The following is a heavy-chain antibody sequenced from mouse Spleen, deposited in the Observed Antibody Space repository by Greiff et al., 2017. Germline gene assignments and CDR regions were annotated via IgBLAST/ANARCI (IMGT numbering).Heavy chain of an antibody. D-gene: IGHD1-1*01. V-gene: IGHV5-9*01. Sequence: EVMLVESGGGLVKLGGSLKLSCAASGFTFSSYYMSWVRQTPEKRLEWVATISSGGGSTYYPDSVKGRFTISRDNAKNTLYLQMSSLNSEDTAVYYCARVITTVVAFDYWGQGTTLTVSS. CDR2: ISSGGGST. CDR1: GFTFSSYY. J-gene: IGHJ2*01. CDR3: ARVITTVVAFDY.